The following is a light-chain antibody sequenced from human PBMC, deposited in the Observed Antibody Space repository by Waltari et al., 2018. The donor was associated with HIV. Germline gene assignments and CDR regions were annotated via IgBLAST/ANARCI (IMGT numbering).Light chain of an antibody. CDR2: EDT. Sequence: QSALTQPAAVSGSPGQSITISCTGTNHDIGSYYLFSWYQKHPDRAPKLILYEDTKRPSGISSRFSGSKSRRTASLTISGLQAEDEADYYCCSYATGSTWVFGGGTKLTVL. V-gene: IGLV2-23*01. J-gene: IGLJ3*02. CDR1: NHDIGSYYL. CDR3: CSYATGSTWV.